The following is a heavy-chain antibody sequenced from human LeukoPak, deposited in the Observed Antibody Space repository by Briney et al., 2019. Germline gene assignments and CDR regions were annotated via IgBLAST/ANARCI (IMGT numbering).Heavy chain of an antibody. CDR3: AKDSSGYPQGYGMDV. D-gene: IGHD3-22*01. CDR1: GFTFDDYA. CDR2: ISWNSGSI. Sequence: GGSLRLSCAASGFTFDDYAMHWVRQAPGKGLEWVSGISWNSGSIGYADSVKGRFTISRDNAKNSLCLQMNSLRAEDTALYYCAKDSSGYPQGYGMDVWGQGTTVTVSS. J-gene: IGHJ6*02. V-gene: IGHV3-9*01.